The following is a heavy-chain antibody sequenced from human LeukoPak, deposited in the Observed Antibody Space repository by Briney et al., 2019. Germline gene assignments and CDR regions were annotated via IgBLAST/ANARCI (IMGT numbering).Heavy chain of an antibody. CDR1: GYTFTGYY. D-gene: IGHD5-18*01. CDR3: ARDPGYSYGYGGLDFDY. V-gene: IGHV1-46*01. J-gene: IGHJ4*02. Sequence: ASVKVSCKASGYTFTGYYMHWVRQAPGQGLEWMGIINPSGGSTSYAQKFQGRVTMTRDTSTSTVYMELSSLRSEDTAVYYCARDPGYSYGYGGLDFDYWGQGTLVTVSS. CDR2: INPSGGST.